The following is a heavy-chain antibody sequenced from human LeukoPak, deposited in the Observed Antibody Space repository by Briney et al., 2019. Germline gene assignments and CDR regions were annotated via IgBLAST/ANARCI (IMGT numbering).Heavy chain of an antibody. CDR3: ARALLLWFGESLPYYMGV. CDR1: GGSLSGDY. CDR2: IHHSGST. V-gene: IGHV4-34*01. J-gene: IGHJ6*03. Sequence: PQTLSPTCAVYGGSLSGDYCRWNRPPPEKVLEWIGEIHHSGSTNYNPSLKSRVTISVDTSKNQFSLKLSSVTAADTAVYYCARALLLWFGESLPYYMGVWGKGTTVTVSS. D-gene: IGHD3-10*01.